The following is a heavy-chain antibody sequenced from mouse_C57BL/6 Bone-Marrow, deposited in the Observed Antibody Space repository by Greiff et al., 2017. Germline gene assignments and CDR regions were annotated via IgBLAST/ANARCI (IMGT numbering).Heavy chain of an antibody. CDR3: GGSSYDWFAY. D-gene: IGHD1-1*01. CDR2: INPNNGGT. J-gene: IGHJ3*01. V-gene: IGHV1-26*01. Sequence: EVQLQQSGPELVKPGASVKISCKASGYTFTDYYMNWVKQSHGKGLEWIGDINPNNGGTSYNQKFKGKATLTVDKSSSTAYMELRSLTSEDSAVYYCGGSSYDWFAYWGQGTLVTVSA. CDR1: GYTFTDYY.